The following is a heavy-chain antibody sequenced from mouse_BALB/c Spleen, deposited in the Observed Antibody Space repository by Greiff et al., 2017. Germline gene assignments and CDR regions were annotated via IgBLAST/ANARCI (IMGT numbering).Heavy chain of an antibody. V-gene: IGHV5-6-4*01. CDR3: TRHYNH. Sequence: EVKLQESGGGLVKPGGSLKLSCAASGFTFSSYTMSWVRQTPEKRLEWVATISSGGSYTYYPDSVKGRFTISRDNAKNTLYLQMSSLKSEDTAMYYCTRHYNHWGQGTLVTVSA. D-gene: IGHD1-3*01. CDR2: ISSGGSYT. J-gene: IGHJ3*01. CDR1: GFTFSSYT.